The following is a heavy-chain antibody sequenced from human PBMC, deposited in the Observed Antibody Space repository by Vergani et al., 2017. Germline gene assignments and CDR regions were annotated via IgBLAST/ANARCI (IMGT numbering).Heavy chain of an antibody. CDR1: GFTFSSYE. D-gene: IGHD6-13*01. J-gene: IGHJ4*02. CDR3: ARARIGYSSSWSDY. Sequence: EVQLVESGGGLVQPGGSLRLSCAASGFTFSSYEMHWVRQAPGKGLEWVSYISSSGSTIYYADSVKGRFTISRDNAKNSLYLQMNSLRAEDTAVYYCARARIGYSSSWSDYWGQGTLVTVSS. CDR2: ISSSGSTI. V-gene: IGHV3-48*03.